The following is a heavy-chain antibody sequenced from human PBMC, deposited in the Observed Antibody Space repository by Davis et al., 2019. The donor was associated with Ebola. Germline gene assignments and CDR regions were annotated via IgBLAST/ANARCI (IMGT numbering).Heavy chain of an antibody. CDR2: IYYSGIT. D-gene: IGHD3-22*01. CDR1: AGSIISSSSY. J-gene: IGHJ4*02. Sequence: SQTLSLTCTVSAGSIISSSSYWGWIRQPPRKGLEWIGSIYYSGITYYNPSPKSRVTIPVDTSKNQFSLKLSSVTAADTAVYYCARTPAGSSGYYRLYYFDYWGQGTLVTVSS. V-gene: IGHV4-39*01. CDR3: ARTPAGSSGYYRLYYFDY.